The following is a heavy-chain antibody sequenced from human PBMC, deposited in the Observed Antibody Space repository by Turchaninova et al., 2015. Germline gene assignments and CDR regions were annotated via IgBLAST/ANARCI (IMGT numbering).Heavy chain of an antibody. V-gene: IGHV3-23*04. D-gene: IGHD1-26*01. CDR2: ISGSDERT. Sequence: EVQPVESGGDLVQPGESLRLSGAASGFTFSTFAMGWVRQTPGKGLEWVSTISGSDERTYYPDSVKGRFTISRDNSKNMLYLQMNSLRAEDTAVYYCAKDASSGTFFNSWGQGTLVTVSS. CDR3: AKDASSGTFFNS. CDR1: GFTFSTFA. J-gene: IGHJ4*02.